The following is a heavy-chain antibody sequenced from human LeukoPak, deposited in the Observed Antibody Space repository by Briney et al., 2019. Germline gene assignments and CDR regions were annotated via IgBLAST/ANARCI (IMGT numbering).Heavy chain of an antibody. J-gene: IGHJ4*02. CDR1: GGSLSGYY. D-gene: IGHD3-16*01. Sequence: SETLSLTCAVYGGSLSGYYWSWIRQPPGKGLEWIGEINHSASTNYNPSLKSRVTISVDTSKNQFSLKLSSVTAADTAVYYCAREGEDYDFDYWGQGTLVTVSS. CDR3: AREGEDYDFDY. V-gene: IGHV4-34*01. CDR2: INHSAST.